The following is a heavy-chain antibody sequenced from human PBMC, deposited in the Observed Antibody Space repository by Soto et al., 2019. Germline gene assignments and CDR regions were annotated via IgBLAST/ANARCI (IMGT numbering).Heavy chain of an antibody. J-gene: IGHJ6*02. D-gene: IGHD3-3*01. V-gene: IGHV1-69*01. Sequence: QVQLVQSGAEVKKPGSSVKVSCKASGGTFSSYVISWVRQAPGQGLERMGGITPIFGTPRYAQNFQGRVTITADESTSTAYMELSSLRSEDTAVYYCARDRGLRYYDFWSGFLFYGMDVWGQGTTVTVSS. CDR3: ARDRGLRYYDFWSGFLFYGMDV. CDR2: ITPIFGTP. CDR1: GGTFSSYV.